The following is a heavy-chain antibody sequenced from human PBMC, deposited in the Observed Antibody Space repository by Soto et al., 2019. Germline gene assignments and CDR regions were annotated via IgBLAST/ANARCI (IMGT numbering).Heavy chain of an antibody. CDR1: GYTFTSYY. CDR3: ARDRDYDILTGNPYYSMDV. V-gene: IGHV1-46*01. J-gene: IGHJ6*02. CDR2: INPSGGST. Sequence: ASVKVSCKASGYTFTSYYMHWVRQAPGQGLEWMGIINPSGGSTSYAQKFQGRVTMTRDTSTSTVYMELSSLRSEDTAVYYCARDRDYDILTGNPYYSMDVWGQRTTFTVSS. D-gene: IGHD3-9*01.